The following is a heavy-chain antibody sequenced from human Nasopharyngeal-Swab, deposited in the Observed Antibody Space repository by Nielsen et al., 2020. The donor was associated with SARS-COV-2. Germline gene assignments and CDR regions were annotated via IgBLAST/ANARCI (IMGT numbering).Heavy chain of an antibody. CDR3: TRCGGGCYSGRDY. Sequence: GESLKISCTASGFTFGDYSMSWVRQAPGKGLEWIGFLRDKLYGGTPEYAASVKGRFTISRDDSKSIAYLQMNRLKTEETAVYYCTRCGGGCYSGRDYWGQGTLVTVSS. J-gene: IGHJ4*02. CDR2: LRDKLYGGTP. CDR1: GFTFGDYS. V-gene: IGHV3-49*04. D-gene: IGHD2-15*01.